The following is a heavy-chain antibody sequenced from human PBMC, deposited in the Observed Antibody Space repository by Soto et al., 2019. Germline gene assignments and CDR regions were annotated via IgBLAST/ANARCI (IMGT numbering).Heavy chain of an antibody. CDR1: GYTFTSYG. CDR3: ARPFDDVTRPPPDAFDI. Sequence: GASVKVSCKASGYTFTSYGISWVRQAPGQGLEWMGWISAYNGNSNCAQTLHGRVTLATDTSTSTAYMELSSLRSEDTAVYYSARPFDDVTRPPPDAFDICGQGTMVTVSS. J-gene: IGHJ3*02. D-gene: IGHD3-3*01. V-gene: IGHV1-18*01. CDR2: ISAYNGNS.